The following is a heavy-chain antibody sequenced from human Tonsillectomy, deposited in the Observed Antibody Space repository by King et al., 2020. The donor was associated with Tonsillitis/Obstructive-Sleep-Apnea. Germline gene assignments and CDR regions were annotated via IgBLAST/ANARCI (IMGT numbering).Heavy chain of an antibody. CDR1: GLTFSSYA. CDR2: LRGSGGSR. J-gene: IGHJ4*02. CDR3: ANIVPTSFDY. D-gene: IGHD5-12*01. Sequence: VQLVESGGGLVQTGGSLRLSCAASGLTFSSYAMSWVRQAPGKGLEWVSALRGSGGSRYYAGSGKGRLTISRDNSKNTVYLQMNSLSAEYTAVYYCANIVPTSFDYWGQGTLVTVSS. V-gene: IGHV3-23*04.